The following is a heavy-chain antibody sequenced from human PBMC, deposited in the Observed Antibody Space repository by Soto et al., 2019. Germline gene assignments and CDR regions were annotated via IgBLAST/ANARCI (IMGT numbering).Heavy chain of an antibody. CDR3: XXXXPPVDY. J-gene: IGHJ4*02. Sequence: QVQLVQSGAEVKKPGASVKVSCKASGYTFTNYGXXXXRQAPGQGLEWMGWISAYNGNTNYAQKLXXXXXXXXXXXXXXXXXXXXXXXXXXXXXXXXXXXXPPVDYWGQGTLVTVSS. CDR2: ISAYNGNT. V-gene: IGHV1-18*01. CDR1: GYTFTNYG.